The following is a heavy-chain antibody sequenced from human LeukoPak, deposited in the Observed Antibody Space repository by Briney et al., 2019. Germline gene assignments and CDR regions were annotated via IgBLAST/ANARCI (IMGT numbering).Heavy chain of an antibody. V-gene: IGHV4-34*01. D-gene: IGHD6-13*01. CDR3: ARRRGYSSSQRYFDY. J-gene: IGHJ4*02. Sequence: PSETLSLTCAVYGGSFSGYYWSWIRQPPGKGLEWIGEINHSGSTNYNPSLKSRVTISVDTFKDQFSLKLSSVTAADTAVYYCARRRGYSSSQRYFDYWGQGTLVTVSS. CDR1: GGSFSGYY. CDR2: INHSGST.